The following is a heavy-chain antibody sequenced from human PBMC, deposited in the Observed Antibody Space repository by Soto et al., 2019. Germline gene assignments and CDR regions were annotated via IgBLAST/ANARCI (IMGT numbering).Heavy chain of an antibody. CDR2: LYWDDDQ. D-gene: IGHD1-1*01. CDR3: AHRRNEGDYVDY. V-gene: IGHV2-5*02. Sequence: QITLKEYGPTLVKPTQPLTLTCTFSGSSLSTSGVGVGWIRQPTGKALELLALLYWDDDQLYSPSLKISLTSTKDTCNNQVVTTMNNRDTVDTATYYCAHRRNEGDYVDYCGEGTLVIVS. CDR1: GSSLSTSGVG. J-gene: IGHJ4*02.